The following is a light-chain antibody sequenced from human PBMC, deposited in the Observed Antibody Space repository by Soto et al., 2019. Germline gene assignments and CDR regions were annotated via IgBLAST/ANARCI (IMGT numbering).Light chain of an antibody. CDR2: EVT. Sequence: QSVLTQPASVSGSPGQSITISCTGTSGDIGSYNRVSWYQQHPGTAPKLIIYEVTDRPSGVSNRFSGSKSGNTASLTTSGLQAEDEAEYYCSSYTNINARACVFGTGTKLTVL. J-gene: IGLJ1*01. CDR1: SGDIGSYNR. V-gene: IGLV2-14*01. CDR3: SSYTNINARACV.